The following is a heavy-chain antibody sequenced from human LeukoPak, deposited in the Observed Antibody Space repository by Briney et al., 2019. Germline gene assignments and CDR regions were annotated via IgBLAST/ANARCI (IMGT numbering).Heavy chain of an antibody. V-gene: IGHV4-38-2*01. CDR2: IYHSGST. D-gene: IGHD3/OR15-3a*01. CDR1: GYSISSGYY. Sequence: SETLSLTCAVSGYSISSGYYWGWIRQPPGKGLEWIGSIYHSGSTYYNPSLKSRVTISVDTAKNQFSLKLSSVNAADTAVYYWASCGSLSRRTEGYYYYYMDVWGKGTTVTVSS. CDR3: ASCGSLSRRTEGYYYYYMDV. J-gene: IGHJ6*03.